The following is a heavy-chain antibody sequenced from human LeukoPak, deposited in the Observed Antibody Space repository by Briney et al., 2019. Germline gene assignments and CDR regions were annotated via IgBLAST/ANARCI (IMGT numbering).Heavy chain of an antibody. V-gene: IGHV1-69*04. D-gene: IGHD4-17*01. Sequence: SVKVSCKASGGTFSSYAISWVRQAPGQGLEWMGRIIPILGIANYAQKFQGRVTITADKSTSTAYMELSSLRSEDTAVYYCAYAYGDLFDYWGQGTLVTVTS. J-gene: IGHJ4*02. CDR1: GGTFSSYA. CDR2: IIPILGIA. CDR3: AYAYGDLFDY.